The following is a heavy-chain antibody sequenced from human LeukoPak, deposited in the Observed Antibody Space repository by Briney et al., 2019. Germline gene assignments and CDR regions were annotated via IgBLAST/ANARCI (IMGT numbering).Heavy chain of an antibody. D-gene: IGHD1-26*01. CDR1: GGSISSGSYH. J-gene: IGHJ4*02. CDR2: MYNTGGT. Sequence: PSQTLSLTCTVSGGSISSGSYHWNWIRQVAGKGLEWIGRMYNTGGTTYNSSLKRRVSMSADTSRNQFSLTVTSVTAADTAIYYCASSRIAAGAIDYWGQGILVTVSS. V-gene: IGHV4-61*02. CDR3: ASSRIAAGAIDY.